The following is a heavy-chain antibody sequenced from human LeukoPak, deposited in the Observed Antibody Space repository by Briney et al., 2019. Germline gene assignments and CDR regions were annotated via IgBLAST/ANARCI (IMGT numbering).Heavy chain of an antibody. Sequence: GGSLRLSCAASGFTSSSYALNWVRQAPGKGLEWVATVSGSGDRMYHADSVKGRFTISRDSSKNTIYLQMNSLRAEDTALYYCAKTAAAPGFDFWGQGTLVTVSS. CDR1: GFTSSSYA. CDR3: AKTAAAPGFDF. D-gene: IGHD6-13*01. J-gene: IGHJ4*02. V-gene: IGHV3-23*01. CDR2: VSGSGDRM.